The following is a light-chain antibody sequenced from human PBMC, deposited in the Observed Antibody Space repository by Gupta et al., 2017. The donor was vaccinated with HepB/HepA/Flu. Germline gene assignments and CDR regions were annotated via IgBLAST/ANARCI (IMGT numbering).Light chain of an antibody. V-gene: IGLV1-47*01. CDR3: AAWDDSLTGL. J-gene: IGLJ2*01. CDR1: SSNIGSNY. Sequence: QPVLTQPPSASGAPGQRITIPCSGSSSNIGSNYVYWYQQFPGTAPRLLIYRNNQRPSGVPDRFSGSKSGTSASLDISGLRAEDEADYYCAAWDDSLTGLFGGGTKLTVL. CDR2: RNN.